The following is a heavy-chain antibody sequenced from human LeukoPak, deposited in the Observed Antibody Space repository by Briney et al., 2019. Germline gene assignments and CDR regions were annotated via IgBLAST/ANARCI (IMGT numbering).Heavy chain of an antibody. Sequence: PGGSLSLSCEASGFTFSSYSMNWVRQAPGKGLEGVSYISSSSSTIYYADSVKGRFTISRDNAKNSLYLQMNSLRAEDTAVYYCASTYYDFIMDVWGKGTTVTVSS. CDR2: ISSSSSTI. CDR1: GFTFSSYS. CDR3: ASTYYDFIMDV. V-gene: IGHV3-48*04. J-gene: IGHJ6*03. D-gene: IGHD3-3*01.